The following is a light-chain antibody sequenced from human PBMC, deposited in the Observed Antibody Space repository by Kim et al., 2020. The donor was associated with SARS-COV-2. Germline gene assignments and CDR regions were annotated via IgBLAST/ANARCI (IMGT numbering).Light chain of an antibody. CDR3: QVWDSSSDHRL. CDR1: NIGSKS. V-gene: IGLV3-21*04. Sequence: SYELTQPPSVSVAPGKTARITCGGNNIGSKSVHWYQQKPGQAPVLVIHYDRDRPSGIPERVSGSNSGNTATLTISRVEAGDEADYYCQVWDSSSDHRLFGGGTKLTVL. CDR2: YDR. J-gene: IGLJ3*02.